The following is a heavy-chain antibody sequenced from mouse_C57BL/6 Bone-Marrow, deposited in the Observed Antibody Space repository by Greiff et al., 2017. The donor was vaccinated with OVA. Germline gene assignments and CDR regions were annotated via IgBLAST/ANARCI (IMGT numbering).Heavy chain of an antibody. CDR1: GYTFTSYW. V-gene: IGHV1-52*01. CDR3: AKAYSNYVPFAY. Sequence: VQLQQPGAELVRPGSSVKLSCKASGYTFTSYWMHWVKQRPIQGLEWIGNIDPSDSETHYNQKFKDKATLTVDKSSSTAYMQLSSLTSEDSAVYYCAKAYSNYVPFAYWGQGTLVTVSA. D-gene: IGHD2-5*01. CDR2: IDPSDSET. J-gene: IGHJ3*01.